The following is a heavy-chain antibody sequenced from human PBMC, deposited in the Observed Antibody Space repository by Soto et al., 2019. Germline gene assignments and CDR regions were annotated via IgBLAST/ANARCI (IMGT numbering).Heavy chain of an antibody. V-gene: IGHV1-2*02. CDR3: AKGGAIVAAGTRVYLYNAMDV. CDR2: INPNSGDT. Sequence: ASVKVSCKASGYTFTGYYVHWVRQAPGQGLEWMGWINPNSGDTYLAQRFQGRVTMNRDTSIGTAYMELRGLTSDDTAEYYCAKGGAIVAAGTRVYLYNAMDVWGQGTTFTFSS. D-gene: IGHD5-12*01. J-gene: IGHJ6*02. CDR1: GYTFTGYY.